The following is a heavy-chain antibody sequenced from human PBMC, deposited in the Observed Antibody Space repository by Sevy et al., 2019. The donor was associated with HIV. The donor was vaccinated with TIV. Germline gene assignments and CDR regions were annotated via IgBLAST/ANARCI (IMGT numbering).Heavy chain of an antibody. CDR2: VYYSGST. CDR3: ARNSTGHSFDY. CDR1: GGSMSGSHYY. V-gene: IGHV4-39*01. D-gene: IGHD3-22*01. Sequence: SETLSLTCTVSGGSMSGSHYYWDWIRRPPGKGLEWIGSVYYSGSTHYNPSLKSRVTISVDTSKSLLSLELTSVIATDTAVYYCARNSTGHSFDYWGHGTLVTVSS. J-gene: IGHJ4*01.